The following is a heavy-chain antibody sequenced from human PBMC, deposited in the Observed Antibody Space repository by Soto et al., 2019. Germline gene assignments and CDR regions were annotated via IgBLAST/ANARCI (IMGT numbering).Heavy chain of an antibody. D-gene: IGHD6-13*01. CDR2: INPNSGGT. J-gene: IGHJ6*02. V-gene: IGHV1-2*04. Sequence: ASVKVSCKASGCTFTGYYMHWVRQAPGQGLEWMGWINPNSGGTNYAQKFQGWVTMTRDTSISTAYMELSRLRSDDTAVYYCARGLYSSTRIYGMDVWGQGTTVTVSS. CDR3: ARGLYSSTRIYGMDV. CDR1: GCTFTGYY.